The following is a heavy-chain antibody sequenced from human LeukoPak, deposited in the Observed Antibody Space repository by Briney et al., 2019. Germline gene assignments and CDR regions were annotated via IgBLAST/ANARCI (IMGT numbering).Heavy chain of an antibody. CDR2: IRYDGINK. CDR1: GFTFRSYG. V-gene: IGHV3-30*02. D-gene: IGHD2-2*01. CDR3: AKDLPVYCSSSSCYPDY. Sequence: GGSLRLSCAASGFTFRSYGMHWVRQAPGKGLEWVAFIRYDGINKYYADSVKGRFTISRDNSKNTMYVQMNSLRAEDTAVYYCAKDLPVYCSSSSCYPDYWGQGTLVTVSS. J-gene: IGHJ4*02.